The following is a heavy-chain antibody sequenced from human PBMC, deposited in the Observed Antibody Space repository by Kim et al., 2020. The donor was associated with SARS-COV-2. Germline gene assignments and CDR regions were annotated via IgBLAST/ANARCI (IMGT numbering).Heavy chain of an antibody. V-gene: IGHV3-11*04. J-gene: IGHJ4*02. Sequence: VTGRFPTSRHNAKNSLYLQMNSLRAEDTAVYYCAREYCSSTSCYAENFDYWGQGTLVTVSS. CDR3: AREYCSSTSCYAENFDY. D-gene: IGHD2-2*01.